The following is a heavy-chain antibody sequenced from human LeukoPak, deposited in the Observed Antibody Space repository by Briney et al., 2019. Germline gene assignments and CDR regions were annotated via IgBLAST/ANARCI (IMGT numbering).Heavy chain of an antibody. D-gene: IGHD6-13*01. Sequence: GGSLRLSCAASGFSFSSSGMHWVRQAPGKGLEWVAVISYDGSNKYYVDSVKGRFTISRDNSKNTLYLQMNSLRAEDTAVYYCAKGGEVSSWYKRLKLYFDSWGRGTLVTVSS. CDR2: ISYDGSNK. CDR1: GFSFSSSG. V-gene: IGHV3-30*18. J-gene: IGHJ4*02. CDR3: AKGGEVSSWYKRLKLYFDS.